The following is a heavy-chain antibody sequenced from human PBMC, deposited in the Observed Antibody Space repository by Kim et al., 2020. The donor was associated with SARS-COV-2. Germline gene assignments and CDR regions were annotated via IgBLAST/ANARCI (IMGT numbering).Heavy chain of an antibody. Sequence: GGSLRLSCAASGFTFSRFAMSWVRQAPGKGLQWVSAISASGNRTYLADSVKGRFTISRDNSKDTLYLHMNSLRAEDSAMYYCAKTVLGSGSFFWGQGTLVTVSS. CDR1: GFTFSRFA. V-gene: IGHV3-23*01. CDR3: AKTVLGSGSFF. J-gene: IGHJ4*02. D-gene: IGHD3-10*01. CDR2: ISASGNRT.